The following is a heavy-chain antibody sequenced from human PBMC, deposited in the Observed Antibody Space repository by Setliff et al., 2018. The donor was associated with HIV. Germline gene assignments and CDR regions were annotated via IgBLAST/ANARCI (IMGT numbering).Heavy chain of an antibody. CDR3: ARMGPKEHWRLGGYELFDY. D-gene: IGHD5-12*01. J-gene: IGHJ4*02. CDR1: GGSISSSSYY. CDR2: IYYSGST. Sequence: PSETLSLTCTVSGGSISSSSYYWSWIRQPPGKGLEWIGNIYYSGSTNYNPSLKSRFTIAIDTSKTQFSLKLSSVTAADTAVYYCARMGPKEHWRLGGYELFDYWGQGTLVTVSS. V-gene: IGHV4-61*01.